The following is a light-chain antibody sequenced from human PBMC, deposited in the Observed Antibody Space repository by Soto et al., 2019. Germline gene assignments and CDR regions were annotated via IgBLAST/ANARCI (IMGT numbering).Light chain of an antibody. V-gene: IGKV1-6*01. CDR2: AAS. CDR3: QQSYNTPRT. CDR1: QGIRND. J-gene: IGKJ1*01. Sequence: AIQMTQSPSSLSASVGDRVTITCRASQGIRNDLGWYQQKPGKAPNLLISAASTLQSGVPSRFSGSGSGTDFTLTITSLQPEDFATYYCQQSYNTPRTFGQGTKVDI.